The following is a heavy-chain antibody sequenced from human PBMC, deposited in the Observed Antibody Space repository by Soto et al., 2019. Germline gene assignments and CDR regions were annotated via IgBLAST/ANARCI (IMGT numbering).Heavy chain of an antibody. CDR2: IIPIFGTT. V-gene: IGHV1-69*06. CDR3: ARVIYYDSSGLSAFDL. J-gene: IGHJ3*01. D-gene: IGHD3-22*01. CDR1: GGTFSSYA. Sequence: SVKVSCKASGGTFSSYAISWVRQAPGQGPEWMGGIIPIFGTTNYAQKYQGRVTITADKSTNTAYMEVSSLRSEDTAVYYCARVIYYDSSGLSAFDLWGQGTMVTVSS.